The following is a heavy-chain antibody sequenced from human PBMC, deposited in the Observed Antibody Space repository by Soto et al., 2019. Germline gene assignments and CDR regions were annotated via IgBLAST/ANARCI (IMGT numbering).Heavy chain of an antibody. CDR2: ISGSGGST. Sequence: QPGGSLRLSCAASGFTFSSYAMSWVRKAPGKGLELVSAISGSGGSTYYADSVKGRFTISRDNSKNTLYLQMNSLRAEDMAVYYCAKDPHELRYFDWLRWGQGTLVTVSS. D-gene: IGHD3-9*01. CDR3: AKDPHELRYFDWLR. V-gene: IGHV3-23*01. J-gene: IGHJ4*02. CDR1: GFTFSSYA.